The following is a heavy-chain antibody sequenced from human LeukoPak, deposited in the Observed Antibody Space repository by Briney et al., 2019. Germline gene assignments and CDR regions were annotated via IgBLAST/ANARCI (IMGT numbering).Heavy chain of an antibody. CDR3: ARGVEPLAANTLAY. CDR1: GFTVITND. V-gene: IGHV3-53*01. CDR2: LYSEGNT. J-gene: IGHJ4*02. Sequence: GRSLRLSYAASGFTVITNDMTCVPRAPGKGLEWGSVLYSEGNTKYADSVQGRFTISRDNSKNALYLEMNSLGPDDTAVYYCARGVEPLAANTLAYWGQGTLVTVSS. D-gene: IGHD3-16*01.